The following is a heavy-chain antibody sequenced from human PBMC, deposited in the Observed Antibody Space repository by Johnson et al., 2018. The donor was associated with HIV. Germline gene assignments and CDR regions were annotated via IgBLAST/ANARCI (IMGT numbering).Heavy chain of an antibody. J-gene: IGHJ3*02. CDR1: GFTFDDYA. Sequence: VQLVESGGVLVQPGRSLRLSCAASGFTFDDYAMHWVRQAPGKGLEWVSGISWNSGSIGYADSVKGRFTISSDNAKNSLYLQMNSLRAEDTAVYYCARDYYDMPWGYDAFEIWGQGTVVTVSS. CDR2: ISWNSGSI. V-gene: IGHV3-9*01. D-gene: IGHD3-22*01. CDR3: ARDYYDMPWGYDAFEI.